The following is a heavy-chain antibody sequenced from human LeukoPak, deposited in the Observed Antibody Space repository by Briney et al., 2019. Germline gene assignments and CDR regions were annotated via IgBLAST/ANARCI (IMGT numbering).Heavy chain of an antibody. D-gene: IGHD3-22*01. J-gene: IGHJ4*02. CDR1: GGSISSYY. CDR3: ARGGDSSGYCFDY. V-gene: IGHV4-59*01. Sequence: SETLSLTCTVSGGSISSYYWSWSRQPPGKGLEWIGYIYYSGSTNYNPSLKSRVTISVDTSKNQFSLKLSSVTAADTAVYYCARGGDSSGYCFDYWGQGTLVTVSS. CDR2: IYYSGST.